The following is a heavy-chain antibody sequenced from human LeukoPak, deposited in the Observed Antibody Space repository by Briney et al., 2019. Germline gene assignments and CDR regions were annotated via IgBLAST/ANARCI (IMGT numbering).Heavy chain of an antibody. J-gene: IGHJ4*02. CDR2: VDTNTGNP. V-gene: IGHV7-4-1*02. CDR3: ARGYDSSGYFSD. CDR1: GYTFSSNA. D-gene: IGHD3-22*01. Sequence: ASVKVSCKASGYTFSSNAINWVRQAPGQGLEWMGWVDTNTGNPTYAQGFTGQFVFSLDTSVSTAYLQISSLKAEDTAEYFCARGYDSSGYFSDWGQGTLVTVSS.